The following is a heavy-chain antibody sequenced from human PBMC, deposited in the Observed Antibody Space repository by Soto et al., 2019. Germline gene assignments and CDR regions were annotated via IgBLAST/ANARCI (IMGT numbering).Heavy chain of an antibody. D-gene: IGHD5-18*01. CDR2: IYYSGST. J-gene: IGHJ6*02. CDR3: ARDFYVDTAMDHYYYGMDV. CDR1: GGSISSGGYY. Sequence: SETLSLTCTVSGGSISSGGYYWSWIRQHPGKGLEWIGYIYYSGSTYYNPSLKSRVTISVDTSKNQFSLKLSSVTAADTAVYYCARDFYVDTAMDHYYYGMDVWGQGTTVTVS. V-gene: IGHV4-31*03.